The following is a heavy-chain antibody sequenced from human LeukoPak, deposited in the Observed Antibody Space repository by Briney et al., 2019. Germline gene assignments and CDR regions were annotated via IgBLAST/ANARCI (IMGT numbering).Heavy chain of an antibody. V-gene: IGHV1-69*02. CDR1: GGTFSSYT. Sequence: SVKVSCXASGGTFSSYTISWVRQAPGQGLEWMGRIIPILGIANYAQKFQGRVTITADKSTSTAYMELSSLRSEDTAVYYCARGIDSGGVDYWGQGTLVTVSS. CDR3: ARGIDSGGVDY. CDR2: IIPILGIA. D-gene: IGHD6-19*01. J-gene: IGHJ4*02.